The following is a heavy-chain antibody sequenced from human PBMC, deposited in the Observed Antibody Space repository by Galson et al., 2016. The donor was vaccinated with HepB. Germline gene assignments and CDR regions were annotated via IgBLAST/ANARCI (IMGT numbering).Heavy chain of an antibody. Sequence: SVKVSCKASGFTFGTSAVQWVRQARGQRLEWIGWIVVGSGHTNYAQKFQERVTISRDLSTSTAYMELSSLRSDDTAVYYCAAGPLVLRLRHPRDAFDSWGQGTMVTVSS. CDR3: AAGPLVLRLRHPRDAFDS. CDR1: GFTFGTSA. CDR2: IVVGSGHT. J-gene: IGHJ3*02. D-gene: IGHD3-3*01. V-gene: IGHV1-58*01.